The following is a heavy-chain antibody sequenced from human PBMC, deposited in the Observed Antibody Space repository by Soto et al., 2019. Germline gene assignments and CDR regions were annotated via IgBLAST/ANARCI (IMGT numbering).Heavy chain of an antibody. D-gene: IGHD3-10*01. J-gene: IGHJ4*02. V-gene: IGHV1-8*01. CDR2: MNPNSGNT. Sequence: GGSVKGSFKGFGYTFTSFDIKWVRQGTGKGFEWMGWMNPNSGNTGYAQKFQGRVTMTRNTSISTAYMELSSLRSEDTAVYYCARVGPSRYYYGSGSYGYWGQGTLVTVSS. CDR3: ARVGPSRYYYGSGSYGY. CDR1: GYTFTSFD.